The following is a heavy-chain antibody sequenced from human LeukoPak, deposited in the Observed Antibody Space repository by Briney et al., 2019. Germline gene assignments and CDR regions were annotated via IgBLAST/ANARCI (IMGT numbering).Heavy chain of an antibody. CDR2: TFYRGST. CDR3: ARTPAEVYSNYFDY. J-gene: IGHJ4*02. D-gene: IGHD4-11*01. Sequence: SETLSLTCTVSGGSISSYFWNWMRQSPGKGLEWIGKTFYRGSTNYNPSLKSRVTISVDRSKNQFSLKLSSVTAADTAVYYCARTPAEVYSNYFDYWGQRTLVTVSS. V-gene: IGHV4-59*12. CDR1: GGSISSYF.